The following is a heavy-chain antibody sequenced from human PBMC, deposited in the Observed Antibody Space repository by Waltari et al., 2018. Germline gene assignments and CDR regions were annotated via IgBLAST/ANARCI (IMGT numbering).Heavy chain of an antibody. J-gene: IGHJ6*03. Sequence: QVQLQESGPGLVKPSETLSLTCTVSGGSISSYYWSWIRQPAGKGLEWIGRIYTSGSTNYNPSLKSRVTMSVDTSKNQFSLKLSSVTAADTAVYYCARDMVTYGSGSYWYYYYMDVWGKGTTVTVSS. V-gene: IGHV4-4*07. CDR1: GGSISSYY. D-gene: IGHD3-10*01. CDR2: IYTSGST. CDR3: ARDMVTYGSGSYWYYYYMDV.